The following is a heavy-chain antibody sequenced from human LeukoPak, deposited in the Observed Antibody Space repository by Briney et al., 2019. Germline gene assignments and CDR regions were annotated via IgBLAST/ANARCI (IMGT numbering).Heavy chain of an antibody. V-gene: IGHV4-59*01. Sequence: SETLSRTCTASDGSINSDFWTWIRQPPGKGLEWIGYIRYSGRTSYNPSLKSRVTISIDTSKNLFSLKLRSVTTADTAIYYCARIPDVSGWPFDYWGQGTLVTVSS. J-gene: IGHJ4*02. D-gene: IGHD6-19*01. CDR2: IRYSGRT. CDR3: ARIPDVSGWPFDY. CDR1: DGSINSDF.